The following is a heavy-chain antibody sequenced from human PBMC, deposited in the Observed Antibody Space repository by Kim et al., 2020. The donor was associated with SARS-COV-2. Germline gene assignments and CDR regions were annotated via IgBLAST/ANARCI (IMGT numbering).Heavy chain of an antibody. CDR3: ARCITIFGVVSVDWFDP. CDR1: GYTFTGYY. D-gene: IGHD3-3*01. CDR2: INPNSGGT. V-gene: IGHV1-2*06. Sequence: ASVKVSCKASGYTFTGYYMHWVRQAPGQGLEWMGRINPNSGGTNYAQKFQGRVTMTRDTSISTAYMELSRLRSDDTAVYYCARCITIFGVVSVDWFDPWGQGTLVTVSS. J-gene: IGHJ5*02.